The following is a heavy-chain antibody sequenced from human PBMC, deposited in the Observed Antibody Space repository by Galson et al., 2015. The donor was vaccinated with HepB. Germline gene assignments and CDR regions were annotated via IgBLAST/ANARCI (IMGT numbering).Heavy chain of an antibody. J-gene: IGHJ3*02. CDR3: ASTRKHVDTAMPTDAFDI. CDR2: IIPIFGTA. V-gene: IGHV1-69*13. CDR1: GGTFSSYA. D-gene: IGHD5-18*01. Sequence: SVKVSCKASGGTFSSYAISWVRQAPGQGLEWMGGIIPIFGTANYAQKFQGRVTITADESTSTAYMELSSLRSEDTAVYYCASTRKHVDTAMPTDAFDIWGQGTMVTVSS.